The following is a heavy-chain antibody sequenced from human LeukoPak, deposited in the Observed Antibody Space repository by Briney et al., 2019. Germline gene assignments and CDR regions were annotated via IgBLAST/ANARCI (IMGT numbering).Heavy chain of an antibody. CDR1: GFTFSNAW. CDR2: IKSKTDGGTT. J-gene: IGHJ4*02. V-gene: IGHV3-15*01. CDR3: TTDYNWNDVGFDY. D-gene: IGHD1-20*01. Sequence: GGSLRLSCAASGFTFSNAWMSWVRQAPGKGLEWVGRIKSKTDGGTTDYAAPVKGRLTISRDDSKNTLYLQMNSLKTEDTAVYYCTTDYNWNDVGFDYWGQGTLVTVSS.